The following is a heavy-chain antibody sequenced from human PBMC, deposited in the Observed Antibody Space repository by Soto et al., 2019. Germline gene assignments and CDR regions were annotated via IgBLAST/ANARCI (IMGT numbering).Heavy chain of an antibody. CDR2: ISYDGSNK. J-gene: IGHJ4*02. V-gene: IGHV3-30*18. CDR3: AKESKRDWNYVHY. D-gene: IGHD1-1*01. CDR1: GFTFSSYD. Sequence: GGSLRLSCAASGFTFSSYDMHWVRQAPGKGLEWVAVISYDGSNKYYADSVKGRFTISRDNSKNTLYLQMNSLRAEDTAVYYCAKESKRDWNYVHYWGQGTLVTVSS.